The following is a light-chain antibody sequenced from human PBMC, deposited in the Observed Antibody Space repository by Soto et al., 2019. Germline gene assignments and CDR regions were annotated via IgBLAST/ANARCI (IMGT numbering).Light chain of an antibody. CDR2: EGN. Sequence: QSALTQPASVSGSPGQAITISCIGTTSDVGSYSLVSWYQQHPGKAPKIIIYEGNKRPSGVSNRFSGSKSGNTASLTISGLQADDAAEYYCCSYAGTSAWLFGGGTKVTVL. CDR1: TSDVGSYSL. V-gene: IGLV2-23*01. J-gene: IGLJ3*02. CDR3: CSYAGTSAWL.